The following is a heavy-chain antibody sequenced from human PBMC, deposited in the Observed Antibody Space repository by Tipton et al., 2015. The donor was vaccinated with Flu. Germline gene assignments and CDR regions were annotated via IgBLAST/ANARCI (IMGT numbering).Heavy chain of an antibody. CDR1: GGPISGGGYY. CDR3: ASALMITFGGVTFDI. J-gene: IGHJ3*02. Sequence: LRLSCTVSGGPISGGGYYWSWNRQHPGKGLEWIGYIYYRGTTYYNPSLKSRVTISVETPKNQFSLKLSSGTAADTAVYYCASALMITFGGVTFDIWGQGTIVTVSS. V-gene: IGHV4-31*02. CDR2: IYYRGTT. D-gene: IGHD3-16*01.